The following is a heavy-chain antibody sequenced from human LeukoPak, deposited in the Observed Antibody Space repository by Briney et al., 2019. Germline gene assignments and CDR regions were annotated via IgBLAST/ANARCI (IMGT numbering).Heavy chain of an antibody. CDR1: GGSVSSGSYY. J-gene: IGHJ4*02. CDR2: IYYSGST. CDR3: ARATYHDFWSGYYPFDY. Sequence: SETLSLTCTVSGGSVSSGSYYWSWIRQPPGKGLEWIGYIYYSGSTNYNPSLKSRVTISVDTSKNQFSLKLSSVTAADTAVYYCARATYHDFWSGYYPFDYWGQGTLVTVSS. V-gene: IGHV4-61*01. D-gene: IGHD3-3*01.